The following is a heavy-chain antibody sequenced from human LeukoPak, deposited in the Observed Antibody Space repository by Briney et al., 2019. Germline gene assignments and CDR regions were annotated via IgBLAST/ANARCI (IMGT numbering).Heavy chain of an antibody. J-gene: IGHJ4*02. D-gene: IGHD3-10*01. CDR2: IANGAT. CDR3: ARDKAHSYGYYFDP. Sequence: PSETLSLTCTVAGGGISTYYWNWIRQTPGKGLEWVGHIANGATDYNPSLKSRAIISVDTSKNQISLRLTSVTAADTAVYHCARDKAHSYGYYFDPWGPGTQVLFSS. V-gene: IGHV4-4*08. CDR1: GGGISTYY.